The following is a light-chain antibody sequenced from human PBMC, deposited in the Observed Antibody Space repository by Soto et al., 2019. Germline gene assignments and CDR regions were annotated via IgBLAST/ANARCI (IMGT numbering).Light chain of an antibody. Sequence: DIQMTQSPTSLSASVGDRVTITCRASQGIRNFVSVYQQKPGKAPKLLIYAASTLQSGVPSRFSGSGSGTDFTLTINSLQPEDVATYSCQKYSSVPVFGPGTKVEIK. CDR2: AAS. CDR1: QGIRNF. J-gene: IGKJ3*01. V-gene: IGKV1-27*01. CDR3: QKYSSVPV.